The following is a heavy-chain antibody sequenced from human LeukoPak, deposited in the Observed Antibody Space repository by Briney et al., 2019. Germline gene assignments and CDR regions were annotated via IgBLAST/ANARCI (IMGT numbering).Heavy chain of an antibody. D-gene: IGHD6-19*01. Sequence: PGGSLRLSCAASGFTFSSYSMNWVRQAPGKGLEWVSSISGSSSYINYADSVKGRFTISSDNAQNSLFLQLNSLRAEDTAVYYCARDPYSSGWYKDAFDIWGQGTMVTVSS. V-gene: IGHV3-21*01. CDR2: ISGSSSYI. CDR1: GFTFSSYS. CDR3: ARDPYSSGWYKDAFDI. J-gene: IGHJ3*02.